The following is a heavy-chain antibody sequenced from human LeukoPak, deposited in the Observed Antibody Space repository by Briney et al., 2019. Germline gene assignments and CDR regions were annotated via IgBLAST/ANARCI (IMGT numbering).Heavy chain of an antibody. CDR2: IKSKTDGGTT. CDR3: TTDRGRIRTIVIAY. V-gene: IGHV3-15*01. J-gene: IGHJ4*02. Sequence: GGSLRLSCAASGLTFSNAWISWVRQVPGKGLEWVGRIKSKTDGGTTDYAAPVKGRFSISRDDSQNTVYLQMNSLKTEDTAVYYCTTDRGRIRTIVIAYWGQGPPVTVSS. CDR1: GLTFSNAW. D-gene: IGHD3-22*01.